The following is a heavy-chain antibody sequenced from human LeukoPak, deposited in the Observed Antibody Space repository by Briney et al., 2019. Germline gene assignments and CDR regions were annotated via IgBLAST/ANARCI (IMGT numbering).Heavy chain of an antibody. Sequence: SVKVSCKASGGTFSSYAISWVRQAPGQGLEWMGGIIPIFGTANYAQKFQGRVTITADESTSTAYMELSGLRSEDTAVYYCARVSGSFPLRSDYYYYMDVWGKGTTVTVSS. J-gene: IGHJ6*03. CDR3: ARVSGSFPLRSDYYYYMDV. CDR2: IIPIFGTA. CDR1: GGTFSSYA. V-gene: IGHV1-69*01. D-gene: IGHD1-26*01.